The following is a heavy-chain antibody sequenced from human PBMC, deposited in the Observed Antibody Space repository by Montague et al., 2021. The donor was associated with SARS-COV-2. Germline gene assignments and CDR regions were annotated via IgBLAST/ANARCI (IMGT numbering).Heavy chain of an antibody. J-gene: IGHJ4*02. CDR1: GFTFSNAW. CDR3: TTAEYCSNTSCYLWTDY. Sequence: SLRLSCAASGFTFSNAWMSWVRQAPGKGLEWVGRIKSKTDGGTTDYAAPVKGRFTISRDDSKNTLYLQMNSLKTGDTAVYYCTTAEYCSNTSCYLWTDYWGQGTLVTVSS. CDR2: IKSKTDGGTT. D-gene: IGHD2-2*01. V-gene: IGHV3-15*01.